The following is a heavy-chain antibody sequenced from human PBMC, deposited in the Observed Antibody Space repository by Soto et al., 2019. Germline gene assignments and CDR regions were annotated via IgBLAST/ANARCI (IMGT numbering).Heavy chain of an antibody. J-gene: IGHJ4*02. D-gene: IGHD3-10*01. V-gene: IGHV1-8*01. CDR2: MNPKGGYT. CDR3: ARVRGSVDF. Sequence: QVQLVQSGAEVKKPGTSVRISCKTSGYTFSNYDINWVRQAAGQGLEWMGWMNPKGGYTGSARNFQGRVTMTRDTAMTTAYMELSSLRAEDTALYYCARVRGSVDFWGQGTLVTVSS. CDR1: GYTFSNYD.